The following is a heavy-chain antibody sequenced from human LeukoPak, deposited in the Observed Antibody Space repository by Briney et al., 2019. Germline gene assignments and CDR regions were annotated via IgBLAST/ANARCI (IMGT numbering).Heavy chain of an antibody. CDR2: ISSSSSYI. CDR1: GFTFSSYS. J-gene: IGHJ3*02. Sequence: GGSLRLSCAASGFTFSSYSMNWVRQAPGKGLEWVSSISSSSSYIYYADSVKGRFTISRDNAKNSLYLQMNSLRAEDTAVYYCARDLSSWASDAFDIWGQGTMVTVSS. V-gene: IGHV3-21*01. D-gene: IGHD6-13*01. CDR3: ARDLSSWASDAFDI.